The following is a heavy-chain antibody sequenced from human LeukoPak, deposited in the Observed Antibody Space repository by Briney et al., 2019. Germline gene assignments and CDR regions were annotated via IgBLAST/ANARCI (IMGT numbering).Heavy chain of an antibody. Sequence: SVKVSCKASGGTFSSYAISWVRQAPGQGLEWMGRIIPILGIANYAQKSQGRVTITADKSTSTAYMELSSLRSEDTAVYYCAREVDTAMVGVDVWGQGTTVTVSS. CDR3: AREVDTAMVGVDV. J-gene: IGHJ6*02. D-gene: IGHD5-18*01. CDR1: GGTFSSYA. CDR2: IIPILGIA. V-gene: IGHV1-69*04.